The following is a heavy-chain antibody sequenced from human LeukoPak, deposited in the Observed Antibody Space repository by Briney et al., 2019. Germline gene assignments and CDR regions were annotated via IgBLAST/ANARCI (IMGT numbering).Heavy chain of an antibody. CDR1: GGSISSGSYY. D-gene: IGHD3-9*01. V-gene: IGHV4-61*02. CDR3: ARDRYDILTGYYPFDY. CDR2: IYTSGNT. Sequence: SETLSLXCTVSGGSISSGSYYWSWIRQPAGQGLEWIGRIYTSGNTNYNPSLKSRVTISVDTSKNQFSLKLSSVTAADTAVYYCARDRYDILTGYYPFDYWGQGTLVTVSS. J-gene: IGHJ4*02.